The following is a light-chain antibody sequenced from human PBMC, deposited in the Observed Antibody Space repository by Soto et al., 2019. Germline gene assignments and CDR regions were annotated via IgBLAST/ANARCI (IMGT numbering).Light chain of an antibody. CDR1: QDLVHNDGNSY. Sequence: DVVMTQSPLSLPVTPGQPASISCRSSQDLVHNDGNSYLVWFQQRPGQSPRRLIYQVTKRDSGVPERFSGSGSGTDFTLKINKVEAEDVGVYYCMQGSHSPHTFGQGTKLEIQ. CDR2: QVT. V-gene: IGKV2-30*02. J-gene: IGKJ2*01. CDR3: MQGSHSPHT.